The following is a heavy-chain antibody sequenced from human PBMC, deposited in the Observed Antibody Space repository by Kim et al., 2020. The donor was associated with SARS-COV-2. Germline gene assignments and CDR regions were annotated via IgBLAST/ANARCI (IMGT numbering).Heavy chain of an antibody. J-gene: IGHJ6*01. CDR3: AAGISRDGYIKRIQCYYH. D-gene: IGHD5-12*01. V-gene: IGHV4-34*01. CDR1: GWSFSGYY. Sequence: SETLSLTCAVYGWSFSGYYWSWIRQPPGKGLEWIGEINHSGSSIYNPSLKSRVTITADTSNNQFFPMLSSVIAADTAAYYCAAGISRDGYIKRIQCYYH. CDR2: INHSGSS.